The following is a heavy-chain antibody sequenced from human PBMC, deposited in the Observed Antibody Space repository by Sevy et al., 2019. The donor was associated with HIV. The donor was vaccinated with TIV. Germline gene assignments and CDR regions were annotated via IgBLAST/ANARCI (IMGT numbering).Heavy chain of an antibody. V-gene: IGHV3-48*02. D-gene: IGHD2-15*01. Sequence: GGYLRLSCAASGFTFSSYSMNWVRQAPGKGLEWVSYISSSSSTIYYADSVKGRFTISRDNAKNSLYLQMNSLRDEDTAVYYCASGGKDIVVVVAATADYWGQGTLVTVSS. J-gene: IGHJ4*02. CDR1: GFTFSSYS. CDR3: ASGGKDIVVVVAATADY. CDR2: ISSSSSTI.